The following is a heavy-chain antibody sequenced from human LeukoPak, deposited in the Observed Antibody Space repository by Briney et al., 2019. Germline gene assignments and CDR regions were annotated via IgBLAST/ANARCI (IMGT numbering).Heavy chain of an antibody. CDR3: ARDFSSGLNYYFDY. Sequence: PGGSLRLSCAASGFTFSSYWMSWVRQAPGKGLEWVANIKQDGSEKYYVDSVKGRFTISRDNAKNSLYLQMNSLRAEDTAVYYCARDFSSGLNYYFDYWGQGTLVTVSS. D-gene: IGHD3-22*01. CDR1: GFTFSSYW. V-gene: IGHV3-7*01. J-gene: IGHJ4*02. CDR2: IKQDGSEK.